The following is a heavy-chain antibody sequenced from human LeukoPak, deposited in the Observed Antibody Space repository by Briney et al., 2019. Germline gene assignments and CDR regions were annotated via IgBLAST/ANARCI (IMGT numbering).Heavy chain of an antibody. CDR2: ISGSGGST. CDR3: AKVDTAMVTEVPFDY. D-gene: IGHD5-18*01. J-gene: IGHJ4*02. V-gene: IGHV3-23*01. CDR1: GFTFSSYA. Sequence: GGSLRLSCAASGFTFSSYAMSWIRQAPGKGLEWVSAISGSGGSTYYADSVKGRFTISRDNSKNTLYLQMNSLRAEDTAVYYCAKVDTAMVTEVPFDYWGQGTLVTVSS.